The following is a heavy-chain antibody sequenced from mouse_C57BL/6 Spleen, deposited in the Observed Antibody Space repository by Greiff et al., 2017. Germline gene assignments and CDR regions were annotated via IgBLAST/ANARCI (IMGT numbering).Heavy chain of an antibody. D-gene: IGHD4-1*01. CDR3: ARSSWETYYFDY. CDR2: INPGSGGT. J-gene: IGHJ2*01. CDR1: GYAFTNYL. V-gene: IGHV1-54*01. Sequence: VQLQESGAELVRPGTSVKVSCKASGYAFTNYLIEWVKQRPGQGLEWIGVINPGSGGTNYNEKFKGKATLTADKSSSTAYMQLSSLTSEDSAVYFCARSSWETYYFDYWGQGTTLTVSS.